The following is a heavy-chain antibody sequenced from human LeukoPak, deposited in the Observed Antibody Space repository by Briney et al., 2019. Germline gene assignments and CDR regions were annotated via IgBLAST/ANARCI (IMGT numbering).Heavy chain of an antibody. D-gene: IGHD3-3*01. CDR1: GYTFSSYS. CDR2: ISSSSSYI. J-gene: IGHJ4*02. CDR3: AINPSYDFWSGYYFY. V-gene: IGHV3-21*01. Sequence: GGSLRLSCAASGYTFSSYSMNWVRQAPGKGLEWVSSISSSSSYIYYADSVKGRFTISRDNAKNSLYLQMNSLRAEDTAVYYCAINPSYDFWSGYYFYWGQGTLVTVSS.